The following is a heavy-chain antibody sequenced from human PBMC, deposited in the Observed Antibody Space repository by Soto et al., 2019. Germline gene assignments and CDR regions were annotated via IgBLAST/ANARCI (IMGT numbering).Heavy chain of an antibody. CDR2: IWYDGSNK. Sequence: GGSLRLSCAASGFTFSSYGMHWVRQAPGKGLEWVAVIWYDGSNKYYADSVKGRFTISRDNSKNTLYLQMNSLRAEDTAVYYCARGSEDCSSTSCPPGFYFDYWGQGTLVTVSS. J-gene: IGHJ4*02. V-gene: IGHV3-33*01. CDR3: ARGSEDCSSTSCPPGFYFDY. CDR1: GFTFSSYG. D-gene: IGHD2-2*01.